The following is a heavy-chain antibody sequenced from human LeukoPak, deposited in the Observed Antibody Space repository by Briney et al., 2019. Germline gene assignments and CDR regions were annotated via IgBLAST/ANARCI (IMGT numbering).Heavy chain of an antibody. CDR3: AELGITMIGGV. D-gene: IGHD3-10*02. J-gene: IGHJ6*04. V-gene: IGHV3-21*01. CDR2: ISRSSIYI. CDR1: GFTFDAYA. Sequence: GGSLRLSCAASGFTFDAYAMSWVRQAPGKGLERVSSISRSSIYIYYANSVKGRFTISRDNAKNSLYLQMNSLRAEDTAVYYCAELGITMIGGVWGKGTTVTISS.